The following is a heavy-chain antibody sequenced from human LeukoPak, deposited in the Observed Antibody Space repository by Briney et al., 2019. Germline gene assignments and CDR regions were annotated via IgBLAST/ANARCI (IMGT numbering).Heavy chain of an antibody. CDR1: GGSISSYY. J-gene: IGHJ6*02. Sequence: SETLSLTCTVSGGSISSYYWSWIRQPPGKGLEWIGYIYYSGSTNYNPSLKSRVTISVDTSKNQFSLKLSSVTAADTAVYYCARCGASPREYSSSWFFSDYYYYGMDVWGQGTTVTVSS. V-gene: IGHV4-59*01. CDR3: ARCGASPREYSSSWFFSDYYYYGMDV. CDR2: IYYSGST. D-gene: IGHD6-13*01.